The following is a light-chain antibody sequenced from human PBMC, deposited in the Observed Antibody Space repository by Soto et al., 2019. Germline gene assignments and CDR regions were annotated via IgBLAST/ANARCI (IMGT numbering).Light chain of an antibody. V-gene: IGLV1-40*01. J-gene: IGLJ3*02. CDR3: QSYDSSLSGSV. CDR1: SSYIGAGYH. CDR2: GNS. Sequence: QSVLTQPPSVSGAPGQRVTISCTGSSSYIGAGYHVHWYQQLPGTAPKLLIYGNSNRPSGVPDRFSGSKSGTSASLAITGLQAEYEADYYCQSYDSSLSGSVFGGGTKLTVL.